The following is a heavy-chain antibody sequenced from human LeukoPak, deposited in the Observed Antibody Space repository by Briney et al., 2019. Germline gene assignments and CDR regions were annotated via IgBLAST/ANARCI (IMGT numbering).Heavy chain of an antibody. D-gene: IGHD5-24*01. J-gene: IGHJ6*02. CDR3: AKASGGGYNYLYYYYGMDG. CDR2: ISGSGGST. Sequence: GGSLRLSCAASGFTFSSYAMSWVRQAPGKGLEWVSAISGSGGSTYYADSVKGRFTISRDNSKNTLYLQMNSLRAEDTAVYYCAKASGGGYNYLYYYYGMDGWGQGTTVTVSS. CDR1: GFTFSSYA. V-gene: IGHV3-23*01.